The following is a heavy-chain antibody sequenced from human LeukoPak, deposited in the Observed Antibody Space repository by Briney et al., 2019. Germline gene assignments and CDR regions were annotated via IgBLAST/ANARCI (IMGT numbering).Heavy chain of an antibody. V-gene: IGHV4-4*07. CDR3: ARVDLRAAYFDY. J-gene: IGHJ4*02. Sequence: PSETLSLTCTVSGASISSYYWSWVRQPAGKGLEWIGRIYTSGSTGYNPSLKIRVTMSVDTSKYQCSLKLSSVTAADTAVYYCARVDLRAAYFDYWGQGTLVTVSS. CDR1: GASISSYY. CDR2: IYTSGST. D-gene: IGHD2-15*01.